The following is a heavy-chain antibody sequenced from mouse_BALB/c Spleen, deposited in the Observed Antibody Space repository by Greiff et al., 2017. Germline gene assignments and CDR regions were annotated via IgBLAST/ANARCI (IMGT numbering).Heavy chain of an antibody. CDR1: GYSITSGYY. Sequence: EVQLQESGPGLVKPSQSLSLTCSVTGYSITSGYYWNWIRQFPGNKLEWMGYISYDGSNNYNPSLKNRISITRDTSKNQFFLKLNSVTTEDTATYYCARGIYYGNYYYAMDYWGQGTSVTVSS. D-gene: IGHD2-1*01. J-gene: IGHJ4*01. CDR2: ISYDGSN. V-gene: IGHV3-6*02. CDR3: ARGIYYGNYYYAMDY.